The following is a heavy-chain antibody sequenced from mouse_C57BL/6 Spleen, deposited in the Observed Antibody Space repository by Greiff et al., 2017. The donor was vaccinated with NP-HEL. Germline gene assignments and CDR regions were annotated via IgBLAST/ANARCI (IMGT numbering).Heavy chain of an antibody. CDR2: IYPGSGST. CDR3: ARGDGYYGGFAY. CDR1: GYTFTSYW. D-gene: IGHD2-3*01. J-gene: IGHJ3*01. V-gene: IGHV1-55*01. Sequence: VQLQQPGAELVKPGASVKMSCKASGYTFTSYWITWVKQRPGQGLEWIGDIYPGSGSTNYNEKFKSKATLTVDTSSSTAYMQLSSLTSEDSAVYYCARGDGYYGGFAYWGQGTLVTVSA.